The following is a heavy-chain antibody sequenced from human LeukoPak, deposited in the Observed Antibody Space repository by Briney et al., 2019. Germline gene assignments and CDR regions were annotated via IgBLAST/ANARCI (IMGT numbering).Heavy chain of an antibody. CDR2: IIPIFDTA. J-gene: IGHJ6*02. CDR3: ARISLGAIWGYYYGMDV. Sequence: SAKVSCKASGGTFSSYSISWVRQAPGQGLEWMGGIIPIFDTADYAQKFQGRVTITADESTSTAYMELSSLRSEDTAVFYCARISLGAIWGYYYGMDVWGQGTTVTVSS. D-gene: IGHD1-26*01. V-gene: IGHV1-69*01. CDR1: GGTFSSYS.